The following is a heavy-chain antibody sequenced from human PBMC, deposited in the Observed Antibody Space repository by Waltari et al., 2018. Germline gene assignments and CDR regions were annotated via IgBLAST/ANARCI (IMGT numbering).Heavy chain of an antibody. J-gene: IGHJ3*02. V-gene: IGHV1-69*01. D-gene: IGHD3-22*01. CDR3: ARGYYYDSSGYYLGDAFDI. CDR2: IIPICGTA. CDR1: GYTFTGYY. Sequence: QVQLVQSGAEVKKPGASVKVSCKASGYTFTGYYMHWVRQAPGQGLEWMGGIIPICGTAHYAQKFQGRVTITTDESTSTAYMELSSLRSEDTAVYYCARGYYYDSSGYYLGDAFDIWGQGTMVTVSS.